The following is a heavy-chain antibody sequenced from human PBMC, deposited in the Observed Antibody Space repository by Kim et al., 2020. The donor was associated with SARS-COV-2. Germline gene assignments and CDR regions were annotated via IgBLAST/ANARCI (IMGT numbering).Heavy chain of an antibody. Sequence: YYADSGRGRFTGSRDNAKNTLYLQMNSLREEDTALYYCARISTSSWYGASWGQGTQVTVSS. V-gene: IGHV3-11*01. CDR3: ARISTSSWYGAS. J-gene: IGHJ5*02. D-gene: IGHD6-19*01.